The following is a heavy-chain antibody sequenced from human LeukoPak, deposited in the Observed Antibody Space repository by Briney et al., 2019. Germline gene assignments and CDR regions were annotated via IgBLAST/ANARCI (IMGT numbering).Heavy chain of an antibody. Sequence: SETLSLTCTVSGGSISSYYWSWIRQPPGKGLEWIGYIYYSGSTNYNPSLKSRVTKSVDTSKNQFSLKLSSVTAADTAVYYCARQLTTVTLFNWFDPWGQGTLVTVSS. CDR3: ARQLTTVTLFNWFDP. D-gene: IGHD4-17*01. CDR1: GGSISSYY. J-gene: IGHJ5*02. CDR2: IYYSGST. V-gene: IGHV4-59*08.